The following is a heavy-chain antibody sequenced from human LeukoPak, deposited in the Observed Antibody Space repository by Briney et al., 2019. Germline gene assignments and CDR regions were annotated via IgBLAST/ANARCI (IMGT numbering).Heavy chain of an antibody. CDR3: AKVGEIVVVVAAAGYYFDY. V-gene: IGHV3-23*01. CDR1: GLTFSSYA. CDR2: ISGSGGST. J-gene: IGHJ4*02. Sequence: GGSLRLSCAASGLTFSSYAMSWVRQAPGKGLEWVSAISGSGGSTYYADSVKGRFTISRDNSKNTLYLQMNSLRAEDTAVYYCAKVGEIVVVVAAAGYYFDYWGQGTLVTVSS. D-gene: IGHD2-15*01.